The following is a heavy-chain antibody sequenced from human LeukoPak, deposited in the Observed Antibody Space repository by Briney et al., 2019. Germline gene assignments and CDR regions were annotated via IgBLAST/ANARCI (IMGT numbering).Heavy chain of an antibody. J-gene: IGHJ5*02. D-gene: IGHD3-22*01. V-gene: IGHV1-8*01. CDR2: MNPNSGNT. Sequence: ASVKVSCKASGYTFTSYDINWVRQATGQGLEWMGWMNPNSGNTGYAQKFQGRVTMTRNTSISTAYMELSSLRSEDTAVYYCARGRRLAEFYYDSSGYTNWFDPWGQGTLVTVSS. CDR1: GYTFTSYD. CDR3: ARGRRLAEFYYDSSGYTNWFDP.